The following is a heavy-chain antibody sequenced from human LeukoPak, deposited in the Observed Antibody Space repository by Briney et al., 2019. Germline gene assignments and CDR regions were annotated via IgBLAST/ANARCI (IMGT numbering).Heavy chain of an antibody. D-gene: IGHD2-2*01. CDR2: IYHSGST. Sequence: SETLSLTCTVSGYSISSGYYWGWIRQPPGKGLEWIGSIYHSGSTYYNPSLKSRVTISVDTSKNQFSLKLSSVTAADTAVYYCARGIVVPDYYFDYWGQGTLVTVSS. CDR3: ARGIVVPDYYFDY. CDR1: GYSISSGYY. V-gene: IGHV4-38-2*02. J-gene: IGHJ4*02.